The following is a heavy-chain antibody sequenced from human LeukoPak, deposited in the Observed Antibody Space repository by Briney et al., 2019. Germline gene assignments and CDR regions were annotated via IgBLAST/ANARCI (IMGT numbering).Heavy chain of an antibody. J-gene: IGHJ4*02. D-gene: IGHD3-10*01. V-gene: IGHV4-34*01. CDR1: GGSFSGYY. CDR2: INHSGST. Sequence: PSETLSLTCAVYGGSFSGYYWSWIRQPPGKGLEWIGEINHSGSTNYNPSLKSRVTLSVDTSKNQFSLKLSSVTAADTAVYYCASQRIYGSGSPFDYWGQGTLVTVSS. CDR3: ASQRIYGSGSPFDY.